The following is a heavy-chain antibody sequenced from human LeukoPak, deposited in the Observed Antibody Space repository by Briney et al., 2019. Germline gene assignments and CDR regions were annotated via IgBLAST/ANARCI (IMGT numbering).Heavy chain of an antibody. V-gene: IGHV3-7*01. J-gene: IGHJ4*02. CDR3: TRVWSYNCDF. CDR1: QLPFSDHW. CDR2: IDQNGRAK. Sequence: PGGSLRLSCAASQLPFSDHWMSWVRQAPGKGLEWVANIDQNGRAKFYVDSVKGRFTISRDNAKNTLYLQMTSLRVEDTAFYYCTRVWSYNCDFWGQGTLVTVSS. D-gene: IGHD1-26*01.